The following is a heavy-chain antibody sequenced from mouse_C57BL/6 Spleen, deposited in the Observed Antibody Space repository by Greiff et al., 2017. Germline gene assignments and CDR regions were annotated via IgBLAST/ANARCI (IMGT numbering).Heavy chain of an antibody. Sequence: QVQLQQPGAELVKPGASVKLSCKASGYTFTSYWMQWVKQRPGQGLEWIGEIDPSDSYTNYNQKFKGKATLTVDTSSSTAYMQLSSRTSEDSAVYYCARADYSNYEWFAYWGQGTLVTVSA. D-gene: IGHD2-5*01. CDR2: IDPSDSYT. CDR3: ARADYSNYEWFAY. V-gene: IGHV1-50*01. J-gene: IGHJ3*01. CDR1: GYTFTSYW.